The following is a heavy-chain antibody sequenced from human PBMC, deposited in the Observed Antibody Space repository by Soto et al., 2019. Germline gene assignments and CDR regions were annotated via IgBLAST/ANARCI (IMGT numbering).Heavy chain of an antibody. J-gene: IGHJ5*02. CDR1: GGSISSYY. V-gene: IGHV4-59*01. CDR2: IYYSGST. D-gene: IGHD6-13*01. Sequence: PSETLSLTCTVSGGSISSYYWSWIRQPPGKGLEWIGYIYYSGSTNYNPSLKSRVTISVDTSKNQFSLKLSSVTAADTAVNYCARHYSSSLKWFDPWGQGTLVTVSS. CDR3: ARHYSSSLKWFDP.